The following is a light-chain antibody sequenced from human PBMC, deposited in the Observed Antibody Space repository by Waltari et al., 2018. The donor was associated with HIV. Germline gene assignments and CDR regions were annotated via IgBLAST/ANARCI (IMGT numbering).Light chain of an antibody. V-gene: IGLV3-1*01. J-gene: IGLJ2*01. Sequence: SYEVTQTPSVSVSPGQTASITCSGHKLGNKYTAWYQQKPGQSPVLVIYEDNKRRSGTPERFSVSNTGDTATLTISGTQAMDEADYYCQAWDSSTVVFGGGTRLTVL. CDR1: KLGNKY. CDR2: EDN. CDR3: QAWDSSTVV.